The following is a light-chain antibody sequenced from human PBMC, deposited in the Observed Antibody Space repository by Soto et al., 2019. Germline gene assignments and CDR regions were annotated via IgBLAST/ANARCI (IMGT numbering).Light chain of an antibody. V-gene: IGKV3-11*01. CDR3: QQRGT. CDR1: QSVSTF. CDR2: DAS. J-gene: IGKJ5*01. Sequence: EIVLTQSPATLSLSPGERATLSCRTSQSVSTFLAWYQHKPGQAPRLLIHDASSRATGVPPRFSGSGSGTDFTLTISRLEPEDFAVYYCQQRGTFGQGTRLEIK.